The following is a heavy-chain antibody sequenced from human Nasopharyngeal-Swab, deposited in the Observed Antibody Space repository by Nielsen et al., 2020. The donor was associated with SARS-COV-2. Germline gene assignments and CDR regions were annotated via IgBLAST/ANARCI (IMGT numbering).Heavy chain of an antibody. D-gene: IGHD3-16*01. CDR3: GGERGRGGIWNYYYYYMDV. Sequence: SDTLYPPCTLPGGSTSSSSYYWGWIGQPPGKGLDWIGRIYYIGSTNYNPSLTSRVTISVDTSKNQFSLKLSSVTAADTAVYYCGGERGRGGIWNYYYYYMDVWGKETTVTVSS. V-gene: IGHV4-39*07. J-gene: IGHJ6*03. CDR2: IYYIGST. CDR1: GGSTSSSSYY.